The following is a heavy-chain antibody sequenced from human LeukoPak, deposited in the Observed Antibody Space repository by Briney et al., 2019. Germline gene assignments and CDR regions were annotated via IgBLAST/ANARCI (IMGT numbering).Heavy chain of an antibody. J-gene: IGHJ4*02. Sequence: GGSLRLSCAASGFTFSSYAMSWVRQAPGKGLEWVSSISSSSSYIYYADSVKGRFTISRDNAKNSLYLQMNSLRAVDTAVYYCARDLDPSSSPFPYYFDYWGQGTLVTVSS. CDR1: GFTFSSYA. CDR3: ARDLDPSSSPFPYYFDY. V-gene: IGHV3-21*01. CDR2: ISSSSSYI. D-gene: IGHD6-6*01.